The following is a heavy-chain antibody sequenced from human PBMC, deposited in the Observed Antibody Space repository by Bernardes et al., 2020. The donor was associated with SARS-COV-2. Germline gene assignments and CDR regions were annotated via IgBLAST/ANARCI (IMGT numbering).Heavy chain of an antibody. V-gene: IGHV3-23*01. D-gene: IGHD3-9*01. CDR3: AKDPFEGRWVRDAFDY. Sequence: GGSLRLSCAASGFTFSSYAMSWVRQAPGKGLEWVSAISGSGGSTYYADSVKGRFTISRDNSKNTLYLQMNSLRAEDTAVYYCAKDPFEGRWVRDAFDYWGQGTLVTVSS. CDR1: GFTFSSYA. J-gene: IGHJ4*02. CDR2: ISGSGGST.